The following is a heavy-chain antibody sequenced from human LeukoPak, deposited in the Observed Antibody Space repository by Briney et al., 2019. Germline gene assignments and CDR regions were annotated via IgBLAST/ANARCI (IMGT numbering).Heavy chain of an antibody. D-gene: IGHD1-26*01. CDR3: AREEGVVVGATGFDY. CDR2: ISAYNGNT. CDR1: GYTFTSYY. Sequence: EASVKVSCKASGYTFTSYYMHWVRQAPGQGLEWMGWISAYNGNTNYAQKLQGRVTMTTDTSTSTAYMELRSLRSDDTAVYYCAREEGVVVGATGFDYWGQGTLVTVSS. V-gene: IGHV1-18*04. J-gene: IGHJ4*02.